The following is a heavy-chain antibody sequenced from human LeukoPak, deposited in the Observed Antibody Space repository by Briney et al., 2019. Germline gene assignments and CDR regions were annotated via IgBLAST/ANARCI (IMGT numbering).Heavy chain of an antibody. CDR3: ARVAFYGAIPDDI. V-gene: IGHV4-30-2*01. CDR1: GGSINSGGYS. Sequence: SETLSLTCAVSGGSINSGGYSWSWIRQPPGKGPEWIGYIYHGGSTHYNSSLKSRVTITVDKSKNQFSLNLYSVTAAGTAVYYCARVAFYGAIPDDIWGQGTMVTVSS. CDR2: IYHGGST. J-gene: IGHJ3*02. D-gene: IGHD2-21*01.